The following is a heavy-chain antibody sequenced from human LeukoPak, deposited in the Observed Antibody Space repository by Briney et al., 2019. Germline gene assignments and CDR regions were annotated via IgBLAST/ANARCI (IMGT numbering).Heavy chain of an antibody. V-gene: IGHV1-69*05. Sequence: SVKVSCKASGGTFSSYAISRVRQAPGQGLEWMGGIIPIFGTANYAQKFQGRVTITTDESTSTAYMELSSLRSEDTAVYYCARAAVTTLNWFDPWGQGTLVTVSS. CDR1: GGTFSSYA. J-gene: IGHJ5*02. CDR3: ARAAVTTLNWFDP. D-gene: IGHD4-11*01. CDR2: IIPIFGTA.